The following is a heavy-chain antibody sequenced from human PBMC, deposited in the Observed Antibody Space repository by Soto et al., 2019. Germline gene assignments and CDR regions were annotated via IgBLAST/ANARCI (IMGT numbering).Heavy chain of an antibody. Sequence: GGSLRLSCAASGFTFSCYAMSWVRQAPGKGLEWVSAISGSGGSTYYADSVKGRFTISRDNSKNTLYLQMNSLRAEDTAVYYCAKDPHLNYDFWSGFRSHFDYWGQGTLVTVSS. V-gene: IGHV3-23*01. D-gene: IGHD3-3*01. CDR1: GFTFSCYA. J-gene: IGHJ4*02. CDR3: AKDPHLNYDFWSGFRSHFDY. CDR2: ISGSGGST.